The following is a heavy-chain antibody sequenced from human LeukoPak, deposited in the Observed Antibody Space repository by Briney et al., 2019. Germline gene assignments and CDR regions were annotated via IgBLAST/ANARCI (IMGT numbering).Heavy chain of an antibody. D-gene: IGHD5-12*01. CDR3: AKGGGYEAQYYYYYLDV. V-gene: IGHV3-30*02. J-gene: IGHJ6*03. CDR1: GFTFISYG. CDR2: IRYDGSNK. Sequence: GGSLRFSCAASGFTFISYGMHWVRQAPGKGLEWVAIIRYDGSNKYYADSVKGRFTISRDNSKNTLYLQMKSLRAEDTAVYYCAKGGGYEAQYYYYYLDVWGKGTTVTISS.